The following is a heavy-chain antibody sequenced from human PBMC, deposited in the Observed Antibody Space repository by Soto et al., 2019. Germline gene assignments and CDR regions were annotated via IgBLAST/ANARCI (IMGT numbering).Heavy chain of an antibody. D-gene: IGHD3-22*01. J-gene: IGHJ6*02. CDR3: ASESDSSGFPFAQHFYYNGMDV. CDR2: INSDGSNT. CDR1: GFTFTSYW. Sequence: GGSLRLSCAASGFTFTSYWLHWVRQVPGKGLVWASRINSDGSNTNYADSVKGRLTISRDNAKNTLYLEMSSLRAEDTAVYYCASESDSSGFPFAQHFYYNGMDVWGQGTTVTVSS. V-gene: IGHV3-74*01.